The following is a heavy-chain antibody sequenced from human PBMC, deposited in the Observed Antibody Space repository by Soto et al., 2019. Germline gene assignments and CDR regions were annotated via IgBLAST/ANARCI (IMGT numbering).Heavy chain of an antibody. V-gene: IGHV1-69*02. CDR1: GGTFSSYT. D-gene: IGHD2-2*02. CDR2: IIPILGIA. J-gene: IGHJ4*02. CDR3: ARRVVPAAISDPDEPFDY. Sequence: AASVKVSCKASGGTFSSYTISWVRQAPGQGLEWMGRIIPILGIANYAQKFQGRVTITADKSTSTAYMELSSLRSEDTAVYYCARRVVPAAISDPDEPFDYWGQGTLVTVSS.